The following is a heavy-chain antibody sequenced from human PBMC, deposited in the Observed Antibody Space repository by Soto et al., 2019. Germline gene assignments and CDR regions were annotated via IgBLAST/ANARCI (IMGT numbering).Heavy chain of an antibody. D-gene: IGHD1-1*01. V-gene: IGHV4-59*08. CDR2: IYYGGST. J-gene: IGHJ4*02. CDR3: AKNWNGGSWVH. CDR1: GDSISTDY. Sequence: SETLSLTCTVSGDSISTDYWSWIRQSPGKGLEWIGFIYYGGSTNYNPSLKSRVTISVDTPKNQFSLKLSSVTAADTAIYYCAKNWNGGSWVHWAQGTLVTVSS.